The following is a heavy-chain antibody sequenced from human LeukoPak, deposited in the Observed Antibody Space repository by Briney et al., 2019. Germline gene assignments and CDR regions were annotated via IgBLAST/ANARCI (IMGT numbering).Heavy chain of an antibody. V-gene: IGHV1-8*03. Sequence: ASVKVSCKVSGYTFTSYDINWVRQATGQGLEWMGWMNLNSGNTGYAQKFQGRVTITRNTSISTAYMELSRLRSDDTAVYYCARDHPSSIAARPRWFDPWGQGTLVTVSS. CDR1: GYTFTSYD. CDR3: ARDHPSSIAARPRWFDP. D-gene: IGHD6-6*01. CDR2: MNLNSGNT. J-gene: IGHJ5*02.